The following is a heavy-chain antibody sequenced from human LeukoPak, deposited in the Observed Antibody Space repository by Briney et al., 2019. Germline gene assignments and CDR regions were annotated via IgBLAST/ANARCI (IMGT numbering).Heavy chain of an antibody. CDR2: ISTSSSNVI. CDR3: ARVEDFDY. CDR1: GFTFSNYH. Sequence: GGSLRLSCAASGFTFSNYHMNWVRQAPGKGLEWVSFISTSSSNVIYYADSVKGRFTISRDNAKNSLYLQMNSLRAGDTAVYYCARVEDFDYWGQGTLVTVSS. V-gene: IGHV3-21*05. J-gene: IGHJ4*02.